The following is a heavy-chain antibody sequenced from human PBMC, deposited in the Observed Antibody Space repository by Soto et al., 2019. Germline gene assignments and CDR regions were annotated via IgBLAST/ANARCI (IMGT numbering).Heavy chain of an antibody. CDR2: ISGSGGST. D-gene: IGHD6-19*01. Sequence: GCLGRAGAASGCTFSSYAMSWVRQAPGKGLEWVSTISGSGGSTYYADSVKGRFTISRDNSKNTLYLQMNSLRAEDTAVYYCEKDGRDSSGWLVFDPWGQGTLVTVSS. CDR1: GCTFSSYA. CDR3: EKDGRDSSGWLVFDP. V-gene: IGHV3-23*01. J-gene: IGHJ5*02.